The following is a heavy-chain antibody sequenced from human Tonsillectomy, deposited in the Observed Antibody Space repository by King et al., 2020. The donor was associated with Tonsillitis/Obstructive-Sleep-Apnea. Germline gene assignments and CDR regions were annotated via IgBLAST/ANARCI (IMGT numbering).Heavy chain of an antibody. CDR3: AGGVVISFFXX. Sequence: QLVESGGGLVQPGGSLRLSCAASGFTVSDNYMSWVRQAPGKXLEWVSIIXSGGSAFYSDSVKGRFTISRDNSRNTVYLQIKNVTAEDTAVYYCAGGVVISFFXXWXXXXXXTVXP. V-gene: IGHV3-66*01. CDR2: IXSGGSA. CDR1: GFTVSDNY. J-gene: IGHJ4*01. D-gene: IGHD3-16*01.